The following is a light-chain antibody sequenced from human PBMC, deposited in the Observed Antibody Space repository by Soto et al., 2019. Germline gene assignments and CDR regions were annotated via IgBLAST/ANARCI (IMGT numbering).Light chain of an antibody. V-gene: IGKV3-15*01. J-gene: IGKJ4*01. CDR3: QQYNNWPPLT. CDR1: QSVSSN. CDR2: GAS. Sequence: EIVMTQSPATLSVSPGERATLSCRASQSVSSNLAWYQQKPGQAPRLLLYGASPRATGIPDRFSGSGSGTEFTLTISSLQSEDFAVYYCQQYNNWPPLTFGGGTNVEIK.